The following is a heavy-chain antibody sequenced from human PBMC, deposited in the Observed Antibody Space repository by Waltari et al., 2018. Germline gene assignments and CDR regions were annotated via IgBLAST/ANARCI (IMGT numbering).Heavy chain of an antibody. Sequence: EVQLVESGGALVQPGGSLRLSCAASGFTFNTYWMHWVRQAPGKGLVWVSRTNSDGSSTTYADSVKGRFTISRDNAKNTVYLQMNSPRAEDTAVYYCASETFDYWGQGTLVTVSS. CDR2: TNSDGSST. V-gene: IGHV3-74*01. CDR3: ASETFDY. J-gene: IGHJ4*02. CDR1: GFTFNTYW.